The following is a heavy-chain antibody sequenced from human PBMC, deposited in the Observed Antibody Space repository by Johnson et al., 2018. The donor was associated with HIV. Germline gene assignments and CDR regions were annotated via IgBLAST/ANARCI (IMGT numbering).Heavy chain of an antibody. CDR2: VNWNGGSS. CDR3: ARLSLRGSYGYKFGVGHDAFDI. CDR1: GFIFNDYV. D-gene: IGHD5-18*01. Sequence: EVQLVESGGGIVRPGGSLRLSCAASGFIFNDYVMNWVRQAPGKGLEWVSGVNWNGGSSGYADSVKGRFTISRDNAKNSLYLQMNSLRVEDTALYYCARLSLRGSYGYKFGVGHDAFDIWGQGTTVTVSS. J-gene: IGHJ3*02. V-gene: IGHV3-20*04.